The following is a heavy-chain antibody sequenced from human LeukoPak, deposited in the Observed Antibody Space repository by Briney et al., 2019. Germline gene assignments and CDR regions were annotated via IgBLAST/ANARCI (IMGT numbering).Heavy chain of an antibody. CDR3: AKAPVTSCRGAYCYPFDS. D-gene: IGHD2-21*01. V-gene: IGHV3-23*01. Sequence: GGSLRLSCAASGFTFSSYSISWVRQTPGKGLEWVAATSSSDAGTYHADPVRGRFTISRDNSKNTLYLQMNSLRAEAAAVYFCAKAPVTSCRGAYCYPFDSWGQGTLVTVSS. CDR2: TSSSDAGT. J-gene: IGHJ4*02. CDR1: GFTFSSYS.